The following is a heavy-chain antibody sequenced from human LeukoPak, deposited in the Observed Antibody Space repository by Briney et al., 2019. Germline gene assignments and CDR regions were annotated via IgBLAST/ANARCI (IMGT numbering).Heavy chain of an antibody. CDR3: ARDYYGSGVPDFYYYYMDV. CDR2: INPNNGGT. Sequence: ASVKVSCKASGYTFTGYYIHWVRQAPGQGPQYMGWINPNNGGTNYAPNFQGRVTMTRDTSISTAYMELSRPRYDDTATYYCARDYYGSGVPDFYYYYMDVWGKGTTVTVSS. D-gene: IGHD3-10*01. J-gene: IGHJ6*03. CDR1: GYTFTGYY. V-gene: IGHV1-2*02.